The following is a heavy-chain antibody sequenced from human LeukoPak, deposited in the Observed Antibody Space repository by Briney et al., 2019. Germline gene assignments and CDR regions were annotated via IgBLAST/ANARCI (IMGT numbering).Heavy chain of an antibody. CDR2: ISGSGGNT. D-gene: IGHD4-17*01. Sequence: PGGSLRLSCAASGFTFSSYAMSWVRQAPRKALERVSSISGSGGNTFYADSVKGRFTISRDNSKNTLYLQMNSLRAEDTAAYHCAKGRNEDGDAALNYWGQGTLVTVSS. V-gene: IGHV3-23*01. J-gene: IGHJ4*02. CDR3: AKGRNEDGDAALNY. CDR1: GFTFSSYA.